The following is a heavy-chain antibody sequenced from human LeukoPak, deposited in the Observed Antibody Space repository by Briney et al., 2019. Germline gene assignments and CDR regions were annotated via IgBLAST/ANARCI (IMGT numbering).Heavy chain of an antibody. J-gene: IGHJ4*02. CDR2: ISSSSSYI. D-gene: IGHD2-15*01. CDR3: AAYCSGGSCYMDFDY. Sequence: GGSLRLSGEASGFTFSSYSMNWVRQAPGKGLDWVSSISSSSSYIYYADSVKGRFTISRDNAKNSLYLQMNSLRAEDTAVYYCAAYCSGGSCYMDFDYWGQGTLVTVSS. CDR1: GFTFSSYS. V-gene: IGHV3-21*01.